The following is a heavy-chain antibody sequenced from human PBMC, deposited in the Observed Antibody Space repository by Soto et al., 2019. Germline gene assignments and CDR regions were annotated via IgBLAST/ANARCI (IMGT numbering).Heavy chain of an antibody. J-gene: IGHJ4*02. Sequence: QVQLQESGPGLVKPSGTLSLTCAVSSGSISSSNWWSWVRQPPGKGLEWIGEIYHRGSTNYNPSLKSRVTISVDKSKNQVSLKLSSVTAADTAVYYCAILGKYSSGWFYRDYWGQGTLVTVSS. CDR2: IYHRGST. V-gene: IGHV4-4*02. CDR3: AILGKYSSGWFYRDY. D-gene: IGHD6-19*01. CDR1: SGSISSSNW.